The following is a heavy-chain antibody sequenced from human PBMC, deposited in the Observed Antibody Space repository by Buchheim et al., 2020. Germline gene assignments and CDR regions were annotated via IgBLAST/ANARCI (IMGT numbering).Heavy chain of an antibody. CDR2: ISYDGSNK. Sequence: QVQLVESGGGVVQPGRSLRLSCAASGFTFSSYAMHWVRQAPGKGLEWVAVISYDGSNKYYADSVKGRFTISRENSKNTLYLQMNSLRAEDTAVYYCASPTQVRGSGGWGQGTL. CDR3: ASPTQVRGSGG. V-gene: IGHV3-30-3*01. J-gene: IGHJ4*02. D-gene: IGHD3-10*01. CDR1: GFTFSSYA.